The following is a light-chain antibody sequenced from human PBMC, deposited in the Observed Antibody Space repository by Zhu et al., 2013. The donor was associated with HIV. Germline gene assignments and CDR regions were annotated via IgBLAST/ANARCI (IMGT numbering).Light chain of an antibody. J-gene: IGKJ1*01. CDR1: RSVGSTF. V-gene: IGKV3-20*01. CDR2: GAS. CDR3: QQYDNWPPWT. Sequence: DIVLTQSPGTLSLSPGEGATLSCRASRSVGSTFLAWYQQKPGQAPRLLIYGASSRAPGIPDRFSGSGSGTDFTLTISSLQSEDFAVYFCQQYDNWPPWTFGQGTKVEIK.